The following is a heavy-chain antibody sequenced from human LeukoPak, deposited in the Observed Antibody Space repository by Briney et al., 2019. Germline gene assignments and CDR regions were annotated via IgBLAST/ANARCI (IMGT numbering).Heavy chain of an antibody. D-gene: IGHD3-9*01. J-gene: IGHJ3*02. Sequence: PSETLSLTCAVYGGSFSGYYWSWIRQPPGKGLEWIGEINHSGSTNYNPSLKSRVTISVDTSKNQFSLKLSSVTAADTAVYYCARKYYDILTGYRREDAFDIWGQGTMVTVSS. CDR2: INHSGST. CDR3: ARKYYDILTGYRREDAFDI. V-gene: IGHV4-34*01. CDR1: GGSFSGYY.